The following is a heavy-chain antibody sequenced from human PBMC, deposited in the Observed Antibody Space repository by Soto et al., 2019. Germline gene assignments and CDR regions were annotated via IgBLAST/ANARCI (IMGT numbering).Heavy chain of an antibody. Sequence: GGSRRLSGAASGFTFDDYAMHWVRQAPGNGLEWVSGISWNSGSICYADSVKGLFTISRDNAKNSLYLQMNSLRAEDTDLYYCAKDRKVPSSRQYYYYYGMDVWGQGTTVTVSS. V-gene: IGHV3-9*01. CDR1: GFTFDDYA. CDR3: AKDRKVPSSRQYYYYYGMDV. D-gene: IGHD6-19*01. J-gene: IGHJ6*02. CDR2: ISWNSGSI.